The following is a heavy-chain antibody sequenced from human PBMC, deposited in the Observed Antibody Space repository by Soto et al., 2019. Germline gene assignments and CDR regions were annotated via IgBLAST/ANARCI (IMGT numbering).Heavy chain of an antibody. J-gene: IGHJ5*02. Sequence: QVQLQEWGPGLVKPSQTLSLTCTVSGGSISSGGYYWSWIRQHPGKGLEWIGYIYYSGSTYYNPSLKSRVTISVDTSKTQFSLKLSSVTAADTAVYYCAREEFAILTGYYIGWFDPWGQGTLVTVSS. V-gene: IGHV4-31*03. CDR2: IYYSGST. D-gene: IGHD3-9*01. CDR1: GGSISSGGYY. CDR3: AREEFAILTGYYIGWFDP.